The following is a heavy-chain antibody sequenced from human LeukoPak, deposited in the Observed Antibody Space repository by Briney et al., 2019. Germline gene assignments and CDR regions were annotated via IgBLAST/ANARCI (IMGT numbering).Heavy chain of an antibody. CDR3: AKNGYCSGGSCSSIDY. Sequence: GGSLRLSCAASGFTFSSYSMNWVRQAPGKGLEWVSSISSSSYIYYADSVKGRFTISRDNSKNTLYLQMNSLRAEDTAVYYCAKNGYCSGGSCSSIDYWGQGTLVTVSS. J-gene: IGHJ4*02. CDR2: ISSSSYI. D-gene: IGHD2-15*01. CDR1: GFTFSSYS. V-gene: IGHV3-21*01.